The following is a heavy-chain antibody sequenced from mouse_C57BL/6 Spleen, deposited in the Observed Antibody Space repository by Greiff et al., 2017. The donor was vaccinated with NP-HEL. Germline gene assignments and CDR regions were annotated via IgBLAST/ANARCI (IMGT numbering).Heavy chain of an antibody. CDR2: IDPSDSYT. CDR1: GYTFTSYW. D-gene: IGHD2-2*01. Sequence: QVQLKQPGAELVRPGTSVKLSCKASGYTFTSYWMHWVKQRPGQGLEWIGVIDPSDSYTNYNQKFKGKATLTVDTSSSTAYMQLSSLTSEDSAVYYCARWFQSWFAYWGQGTLVTVSA. V-gene: IGHV1-59*01. CDR3: ARWFQSWFAY. J-gene: IGHJ3*01.